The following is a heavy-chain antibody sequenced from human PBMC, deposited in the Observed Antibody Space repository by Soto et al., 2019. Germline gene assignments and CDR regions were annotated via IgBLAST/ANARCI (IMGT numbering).Heavy chain of an antibody. J-gene: IGHJ4*02. CDR3: ARGGGYNWNSGPNDY. CDR2: ISSSSSYI. Sequence: EVQLVESGGGLVTPGGSLRLSCAASGFTFSSYSMNWVRQAPGKGLEWVSSISSSSSYIYYADSVKGRFTIARDNAKNSLYLQRNRLRAEDTAVYYCARGGGYNWNSGPNDYGGQGTLVTVSS. CDR1: GFTFSSYS. D-gene: IGHD1-7*01. V-gene: IGHV3-21*01.